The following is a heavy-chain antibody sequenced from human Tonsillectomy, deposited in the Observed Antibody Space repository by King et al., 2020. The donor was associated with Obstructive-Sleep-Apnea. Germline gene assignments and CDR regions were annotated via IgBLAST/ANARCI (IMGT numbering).Heavy chain of an antibody. CDR2: SNHRGDT. CDR3: AKGSSSWYPDYFDY. CDR1: GGSCSDYY. J-gene: IGHJ4*02. D-gene: IGHD6-13*01. Sequence: QVQLQQCGAGLLKPSETLSLTCAVDGGSCSDYYWSWIRQPPGKGLEWIGESNHRGDTNYNPSLKSPVTISVDTSKNQFSLKLSSVTAADTAMYYCAKGSSSWYPDYFDYWGQGTLVTVSS. V-gene: IGHV4-34*01.